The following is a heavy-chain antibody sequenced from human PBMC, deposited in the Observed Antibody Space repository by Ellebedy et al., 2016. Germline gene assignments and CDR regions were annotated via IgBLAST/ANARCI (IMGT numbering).Heavy chain of an antibody. V-gene: IGHV3-30*18. CDR2: ISYDGSNK. J-gene: IGHJ4*02. D-gene: IGHD4-17*01. Sequence: GGSLRLXCAASGFTFSSYGMHWVRQAPGKGLEWVAVISYDGSNKYYADSVKGRFTISRDNSKNTLYLQMNSLRAEDTAVYYCAKAGGYGDYPYFDYWGQGTLVTVSS. CDR3: AKAGGYGDYPYFDY. CDR1: GFTFSSYG.